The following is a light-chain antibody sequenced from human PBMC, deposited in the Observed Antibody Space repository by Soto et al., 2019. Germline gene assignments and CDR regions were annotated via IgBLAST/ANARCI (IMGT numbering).Light chain of an antibody. J-gene: IGKJ3*01. CDR2: GAS. CDR3: QQHNSFPIP. Sequence: IQLTQSPSSLSASVGDRVTITCRASQGISSFLAWYQQKPGKAPKLLIYGASTLHSGVPSRFSGSGSGTDFTLTIGSLQPEDFATYYCQQHNSFPIPFGPGTKVDIK. V-gene: IGKV1-9*01. CDR1: QGISSF.